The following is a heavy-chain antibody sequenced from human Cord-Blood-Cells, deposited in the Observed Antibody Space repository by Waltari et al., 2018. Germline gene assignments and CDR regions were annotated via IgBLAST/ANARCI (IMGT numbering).Heavy chain of an antibody. D-gene: IGHD3-22*01. CDR3: ARDPPYDSSGYDPFDY. J-gene: IGHJ4*02. Sequence: EVQLLESGGGLVQPGGSLRLSCAASGFTFSSLAMSWVCQARGKGLEWVSAISGSGGSTYYADSVKGRFTISRDNSKNTLYLQMNSLRAEDTAVYYCARDPPYDSSGYDPFDYWGQGTLITVSS. CDR1: GFTFSSLA. V-gene: IGHV3-23*01. CDR2: ISGSGGST.